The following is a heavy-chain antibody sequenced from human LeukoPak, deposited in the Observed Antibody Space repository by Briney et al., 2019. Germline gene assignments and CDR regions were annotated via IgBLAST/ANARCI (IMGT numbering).Heavy chain of an antibody. D-gene: IGHD1-26*01. J-gene: IGHJ3*01. CDR3: GMSGDRVPLQDDVFDV. Sequence: GKGLEWMGIIYPGDSGPTYSPSFQGQVTISVDKSINTAYLQWSSLQASDTAMYYCGMSGDRVPLQDDVFDVWGQGTMVTVST. V-gene: IGHV5-51*01. CDR2: IYPGDSGP.